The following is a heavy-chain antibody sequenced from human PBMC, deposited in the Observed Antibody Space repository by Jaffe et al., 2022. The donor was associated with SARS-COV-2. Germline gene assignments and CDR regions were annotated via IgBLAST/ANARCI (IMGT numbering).Heavy chain of an antibody. J-gene: IGHJ6*02. CDR1: GGSFSGYY. CDR3: ARGGYDFWSGYYPPYYYYGMDV. Sequence: QVQLQQWGAGLLKPSETLSLTCAVYGGSFSGYYWSWIRQPPGKGLEWIGEINHSGSTNYNPSLKSRVTISVDTSKNQFSLKLSSVTAADTAVYYCARGGYDFWSGYYPPYYYYGMDVWGQGTTVTVSS. D-gene: IGHD3-3*01. CDR2: INHSGST. V-gene: IGHV4-34*01.